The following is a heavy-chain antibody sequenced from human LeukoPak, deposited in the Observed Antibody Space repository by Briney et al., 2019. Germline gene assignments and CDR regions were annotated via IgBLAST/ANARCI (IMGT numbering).Heavy chain of an antibody. CDR2: ITGDSAYI. J-gene: IGHJ4*02. V-gene: IGHV3-21*01. CDR3: ARYGVSSSTSYIDF. D-gene: IGHD2-2*01. Sequence: GRSLRLSCAASGFTFSTYAMNWVRQAPGEGLKWVSCITGDSAYIYYADSVKGRFTISRDNAKNSLYLQMNSLRAEDTAVYYCARYGVSSSTSYIDFWGQGTLVTVSS. CDR1: GFTFSTYA.